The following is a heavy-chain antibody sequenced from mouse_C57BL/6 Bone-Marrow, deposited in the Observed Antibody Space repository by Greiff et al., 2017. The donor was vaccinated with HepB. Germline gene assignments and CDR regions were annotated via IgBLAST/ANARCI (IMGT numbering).Heavy chain of an antibody. D-gene: IGHD1-1*01. CDR1: GFTFSSYA. Sequence: EVKLVESGGGLVKPGGSLKLSCAASGFTFSSYAMSWVRQTPEKRLEWVATISDGGSYTYYPDNVKGRFTISRDNAKNNLYLQMIHLKSEDTAMYYCARVLITTVVATFDYWGQGTTLTVSS. CDR2: ISDGGSYT. CDR3: ARVLITTVVATFDY. J-gene: IGHJ2*01. V-gene: IGHV5-4*03.